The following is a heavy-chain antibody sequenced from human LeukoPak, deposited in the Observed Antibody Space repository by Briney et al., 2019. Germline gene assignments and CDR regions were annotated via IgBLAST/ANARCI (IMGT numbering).Heavy chain of an antibody. CDR1: GFALRSYT. Sequence: GGSLRLSCAASGFALRSYTVTWVRQAPGKGLEWVSSISSTSAYIYYAESVKGRFSISRDNVDNVVHLQMNSLRAEDTAVYYCAREKTQRYCSSTSCYGPIQHWGQGTLVTVSS. D-gene: IGHD2-2*01. CDR2: ISSTSAYI. J-gene: IGHJ1*01. V-gene: IGHV3-21*01. CDR3: AREKTQRYCSSTSCYGPIQH.